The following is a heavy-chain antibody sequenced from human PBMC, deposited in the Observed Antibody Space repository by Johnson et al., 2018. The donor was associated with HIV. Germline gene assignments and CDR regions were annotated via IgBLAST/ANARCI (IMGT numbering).Heavy chain of an antibody. CDR2: ISWDGGGT. CDR3: ARDPTTQDSRLTGDFGAFDI. Sequence: VQLVESGGVMVQPGGSLRLSCAVSGFTFDNYAMHWVRQAPGKGLEWVSLISWDGGGTYYADSLKGRFPISRDNAKNSLYLQMNGLIVEDTALYFCARDPTTQDSRLTGDFGAFDIWGQGTMVTVSS. V-gene: IGHV3-43D*03. D-gene: IGHD7-27*01. J-gene: IGHJ3*02. CDR1: GFTFDNYA.